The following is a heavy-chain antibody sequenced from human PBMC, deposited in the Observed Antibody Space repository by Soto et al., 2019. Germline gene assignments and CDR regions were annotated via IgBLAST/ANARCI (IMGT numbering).Heavy chain of an antibody. CDR3: SRGDGDYYGGNGYLGRH. V-gene: IGHV3-11*01. D-gene: IGHD3-10*01. CDR1: VFTFRHYS. Sequence: GWSLRLSFAASVFTFRHYSMSWIRQAPGKGLEWGSYISTSGSSIYYADSVKGRFTISRDNAKNSLYLQMNSLRAEDTAVYFCSRGDGDYYGGNGYLGRHWGQGT. J-gene: IGHJ4*02. CDR2: ISTSGSSI.